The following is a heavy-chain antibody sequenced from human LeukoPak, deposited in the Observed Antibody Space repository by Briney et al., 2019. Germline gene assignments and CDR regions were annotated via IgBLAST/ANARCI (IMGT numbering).Heavy chain of an antibody. D-gene: IGHD3-10*01. CDR2: IYYSGST. CDR1: GVSISSSNSY. V-gene: IGHV4-39*07. J-gene: IGHJ5*02. CDR3: ARGTSSYMVRGVIGWFDP. Sequence: SETLSLTCTVSGVSISSSNSYWGWIRQPPGKGLEWIGSIYYSGSTNYNPSLKSRVTISVDTSKNQFSLKLSSVTAADTAVYYCARGTSSYMVRGVIGWFDPWGQGTLVTVSS.